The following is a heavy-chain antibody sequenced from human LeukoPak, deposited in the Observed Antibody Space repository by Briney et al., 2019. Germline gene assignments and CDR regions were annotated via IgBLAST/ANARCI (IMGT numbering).Heavy chain of an antibody. J-gene: IGHJ4*02. CDR2: IIRIFSTT. CDR3: ARPRSSSWGIDY. CDR1: GGTFSSYA. V-gene: IGHV1-69*05. D-gene: IGHD6-13*01. Sequence: ASVKVSCKASGGTFSSYAIHWVRQAPGQGLEWMGGIIRIFSTTNYAQKFQGRVTMTTDTSTSTAYMELTSLRSDDTAVYYCARPRSSSWGIDYWGQGTLVTVSS.